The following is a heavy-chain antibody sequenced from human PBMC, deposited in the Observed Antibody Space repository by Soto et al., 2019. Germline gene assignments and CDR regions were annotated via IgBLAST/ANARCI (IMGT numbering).Heavy chain of an antibody. CDR1: GGTFSSYA. V-gene: IGHV1-69*01. CDR3: ARGGVVVVAATSFNWFDP. CDR2: IIPIFGTA. Sequence: QVQLVQSGAEVKKPGSSVKVSCKASGGTFSSYAISWVRQAPGQGLEWMGGIIPIFGTANYAQKFQGRVTITADESTSTAFMELSSLRSEDTAVYYCARGGVVVVAATSFNWFDPWGQGTLVTVSS. J-gene: IGHJ5*02. D-gene: IGHD2-15*01.